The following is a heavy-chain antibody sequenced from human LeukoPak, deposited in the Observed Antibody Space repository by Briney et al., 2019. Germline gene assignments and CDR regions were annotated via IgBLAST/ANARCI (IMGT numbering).Heavy chain of an antibody. J-gene: IGHJ4*02. D-gene: IGHD2-21*02. Sequence: GGSLRLSCAGSGFTFANYAMSWVRQAPGKGLEWVGRIKSKTDGGTTDYAAPVKGRFTISRDDSKNTLYLQMNSLKTEDTAVYYCTTSHDSGDYWGQGTLVTVSS. CDR1: GFTFANYA. CDR3: TTSHDSGDY. V-gene: IGHV3-15*01. CDR2: IKSKTDGGTT.